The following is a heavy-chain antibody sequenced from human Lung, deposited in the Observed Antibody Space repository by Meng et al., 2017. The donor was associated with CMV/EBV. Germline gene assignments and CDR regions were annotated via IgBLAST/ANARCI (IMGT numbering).Heavy chain of an antibody. J-gene: IGHJ4*02. CDR2: ISSSSSYI. V-gene: IGHV3-21*01. Sequence: ESLKISXAASGFTFSSYSMNWVRQAPGKGLEWVSSISSSSSYIYYADSVKGRFTISRDNAKNSLYLQMNSLRAVDTAVYYCAREDYGDYGLDYWGQGTLVTVSS. CDR1: GFTFSSYS. D-gene: IGHD4-17*01. CDR3: AREDYGDYGLDY.